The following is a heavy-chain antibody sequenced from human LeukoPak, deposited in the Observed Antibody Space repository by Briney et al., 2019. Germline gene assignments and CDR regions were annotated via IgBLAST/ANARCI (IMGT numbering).Heavy chain of an antibody. CDR2: IIGSGNKV. Sequence: GSLGLSCDASGFHFDTYAMSWVRQAPGKGLGGVSVIIGSGNKVYYADSVKGRFTISRDNSKITLYLHMTSLRVEDTAVYFCVKQGKYTAYPYFDSWVQGTLVTVSS. J-gene: IGHJ4*02. D-gene: IGHD2-2*02. CDR1: GFHFDTYA. CDR3: VKQGKYTAYPYFDS. V-gene: IGHV3-23*01.